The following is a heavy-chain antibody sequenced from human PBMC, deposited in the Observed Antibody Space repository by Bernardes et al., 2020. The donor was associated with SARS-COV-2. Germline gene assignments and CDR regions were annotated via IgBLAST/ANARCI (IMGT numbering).Heavy chain of an antibody. CDR1: GFTFRRHA. Sequence: GGYLRLYCSSLGFTFRRHAMHWVRQGPGKGLEYVSTFSITAGSTYYADSVKGRFTISRDNSKNTLYLQMSSLRAEDTAVYYFVRGGDGITPYYFDYWCQGALVTVSS. CDR3: VRGGDGITPYYFDY. D-gene: IGHD1-1*01. J-gene: IGHJ4*02. V-gene: IGHV3-64D*06. CDR2: FSITAGST.